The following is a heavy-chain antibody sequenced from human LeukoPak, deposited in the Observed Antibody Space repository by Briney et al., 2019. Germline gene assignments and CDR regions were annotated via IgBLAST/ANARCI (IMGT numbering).Heavy chain of an antibody. CDR3: ARDCSSTSCWQFDY. V-gene: IGHV3-33*01. CDR2: IWYDGSNK. CDR1: GFTFSSYG. J-gene: IGHJ4*02. D-gene: IGHD2-2*01. Sequence: GRSLRLSCAASGFTFSSYGMHWVRQAPGKGLEWVAVIWYDGSNKYYADSVKGRFTISRDSSKNTLYLQMNSLRAEDTAVYYCARDCSSTSCWQFDYWGQGTLVTVSS.